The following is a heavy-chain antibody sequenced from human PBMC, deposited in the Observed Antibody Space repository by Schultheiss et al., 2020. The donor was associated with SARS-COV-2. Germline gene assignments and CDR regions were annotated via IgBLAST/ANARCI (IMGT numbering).Heavy chain of an antibody. CDR3: AKEMGRLRLRYYYGMDV. CDR2: ISGSGGST. V-gene: IGHV3-23*01. J-gene: IGHJ6*02. D-gene: IGHD5-12*01. CDR1: GFTFSSYA. Sequence: GESLKISCAASGFTFSSYAMSWVRQAPGKGLEWVSAISGSGGSTYYADSVKGRFTISRDNSKNTLYLQMNSLRAEDTAVYYCAKEMGRLRLRYYYGMDVWGQGTTVTVSS.